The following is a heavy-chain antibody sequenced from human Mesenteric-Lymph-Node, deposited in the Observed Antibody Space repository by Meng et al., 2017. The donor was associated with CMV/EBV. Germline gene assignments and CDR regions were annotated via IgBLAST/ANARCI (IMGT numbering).Heavy chain of an antibody. J-gene: IGHJ6*02. D-gene: IGHD1-20*01. CDR2: ISTTSSYK. Sequence: GESLKISCAASGFTFSDYWMSWVRQAPGKGLEWVSFISTTSSYKYYADSLKGRFSISRDNTKNSLYLQINSLRAEDTAVYYCARDPSLGKWNPRAVFGMDVWGQGTTVTVSS. CDR3: ARDPSLGKWNPRAVFGMDV. CDR1: GFTFSDYW. V-gene: IGHV3-21*06.